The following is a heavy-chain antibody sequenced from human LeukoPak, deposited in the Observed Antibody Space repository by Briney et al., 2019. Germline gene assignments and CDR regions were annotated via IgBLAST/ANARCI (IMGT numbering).Heavy chain of an antibody. J-gene: IGHJ4*02. D-gene: IGHD3-16*01. V-gene: IGHV3-30*03. Sequence: GGSLRLSCEASGFTFSTYGMHWVRQAPGKGLEWITLIPYDGSNKYYADSVKGRFTISRDNSKNTLYLQMNSLRAEDTAVYYCARSGGGMDDYWGQGTLVTVSS. CDR1: GFTFSTYG. CDR2: IPYDGSNK. CDR3: ARSGGGMDDY.